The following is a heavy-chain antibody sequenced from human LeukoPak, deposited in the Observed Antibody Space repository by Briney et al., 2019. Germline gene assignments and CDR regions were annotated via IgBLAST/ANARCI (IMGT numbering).Heavy chain of an antibody. CDR1: GGSISSYY. Sequence: SETLSLTRTVSGGSISSYYWSWIRQPPGKGLEWMGYIYYSGSTNYNPSLKSRDTISVDTPKNQSSLKLSSVTAADTAVYYCARGLYCSSTSCHTSVFDIWGQGTMVTVSS. D-gene: IGHD2-2*02. CDR3: ARGLYCSSTSCHTSVFDI. CDR2: IYYSGST. V-gene: IGHV4-59*01. J-gene: IGHJ3*02.